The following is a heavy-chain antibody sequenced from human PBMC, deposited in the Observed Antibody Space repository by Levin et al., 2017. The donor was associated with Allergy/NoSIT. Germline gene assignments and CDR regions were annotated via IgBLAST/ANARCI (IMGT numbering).Heavy chain of an antibody. V-gene: IGHV4-31*03. J-gene: IGHJ6*03. CDR2: IYYSGST. CDR3: AAGSEVMATYYMDV. CDR1: GGSISSGGYY. D-gene: IGHD2-15*01. Sequence: SETLSLTCTVSGGSISSGGYYWSWIRQHPGKGLEWIGYIYYSGSTYYNPSLKSRVTISVDTSKNQFSLKLSSVTAADTAVYYCAAGSEVMATYYMDVWGKGTTVTVSS.